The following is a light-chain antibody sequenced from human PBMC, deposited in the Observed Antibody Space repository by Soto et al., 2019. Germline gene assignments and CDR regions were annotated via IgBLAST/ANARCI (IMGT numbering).Light chain of an antibody. Sequence: DIQMTQSPSTLSASVGDRVTITCRASQSISSWLAWYQQKPGKAPKLLIYDASSLEGGVPSRFSGSGSGTEFTLTISSLQPDDFATYYCQQYNSYWTFGQGTKVDIK. CDR2: DAS. V-gene: IGKV1-5*01. CDR1: QSISSW. CDR3: QQYNSYWT. J-gene: IGKJ1*01.